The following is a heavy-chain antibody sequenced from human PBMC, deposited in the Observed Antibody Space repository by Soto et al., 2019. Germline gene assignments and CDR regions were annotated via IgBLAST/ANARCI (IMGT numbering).Heavy chain of an antibody. J-gene: IGHJ4*02. CDR2: IKQDGSET. CDR3: ARDRGYCVGGACYSVLDY. CDR1: GFIFSTNW. Sequence: EVQLVESGGGLVQPGGSLRLSCATSGFIFSTNWMNWVRQAPGRGLEWVANIKQDGSETYYVDSVKGRFTISRDNAKNSLFLQMNSLMGEDTAVYYCARDRGYCVGGACYSVLDYWGQGTLVTVSS. D-gene: IGHD2-8*02. V-gene: IGHV3-7*01.